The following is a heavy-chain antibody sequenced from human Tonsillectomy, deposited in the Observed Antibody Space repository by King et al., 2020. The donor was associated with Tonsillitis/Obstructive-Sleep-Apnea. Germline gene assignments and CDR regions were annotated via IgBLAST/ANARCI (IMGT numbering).Heavy chain of an antibody. CDR2: ISYDGSNK. D-gene: IGHD3-16*01. Sequence: VHLVESGGGVVQPGRSLRLSCAASGFTFSSYAMHWVRQAPGKGLEWVAGISYDGSNKYYADSVKGRFTISRSHSMNTLYLQMNSLRAEDTAVYYCAREEGVAPYWYFDIWGRGTRVTVSS. CDR1: GFTFSSYA. CDR3: AREEGVAPYWYFDI. V-gene: IGHV3-30*01. J-gene: IGHJ2*01.